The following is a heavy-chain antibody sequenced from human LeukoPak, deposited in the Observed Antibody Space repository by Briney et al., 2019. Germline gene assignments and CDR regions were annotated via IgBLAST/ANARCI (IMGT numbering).Heavy chain of an antibody. CDR1: GFTFSSYG. D-gene: IGHD5-18*01. J-gene: IGHJ4*02. CDR2: ISGSGGST. V-gene: IGHV3-23*01. Sequence: GESLRLSCAASGFTFSSYGMSWVRQAPGKGLEWVSAISGSGGSTYYADSVKGRFTISRDNSKNTLYLQMNSLRPEDTAVYYCAKHRGYTYGQPIDYWGQGTLVTVSS. CDR3: AKHRGYTYGQPIDY.